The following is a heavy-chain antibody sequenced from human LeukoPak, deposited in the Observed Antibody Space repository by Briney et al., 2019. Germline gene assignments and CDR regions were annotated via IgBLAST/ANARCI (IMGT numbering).Heavy chain of an antibody. D-gene: IGHD3-16*01. CDR2: ISGSGGST. Sequence: GGSLRLSCAASGFTFSSYAMSWVRQAPGKGLEWVSAISGSGGSTYYADSVKGRFTISRDNSKNTLYLQMNSPRAEDTAVYYCAKKLGLRAGNTAYNWFDPWGQGTLVTVSS. CDR3: AKKLGLRAGNTAYNWFDP. CDR1: GFTFSSYA. V-gene: IGHV3-23*01. J-gene: IGHJ5*02.